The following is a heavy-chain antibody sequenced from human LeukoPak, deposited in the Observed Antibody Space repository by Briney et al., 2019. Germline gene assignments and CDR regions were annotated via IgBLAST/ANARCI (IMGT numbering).Heavy chain of an antibody. J-gene: IGHJ4*02. D-gene: IGHD5-18*01. Sequence: PGGSLRLSCAASGFTFSSYAMSWVRQAPGKGLEWVSGISGSGGSTYYADSVKGRFTISRDNSKNTLYLQMNSLRAEDTAVYYCAKTWIQLWSLFDYWGQGTLVTVSS. CDR1: GFTFSSYA. V-gene: IGHV3-23*01. CDR2: ISGSGGST. CDR3: AKTWIQLWSLFDY.